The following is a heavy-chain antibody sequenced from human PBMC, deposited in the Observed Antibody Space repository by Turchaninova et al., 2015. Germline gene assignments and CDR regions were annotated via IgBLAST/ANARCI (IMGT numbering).Heavy chain of an antibody. CDR1: DGSIGNYY. CDR2: IYYTGNT. V-gene: IGHV4-59*01. CDR3: ARSMRADYYYGMDL. J-gene: IGHJ6*02. Sequence: GLVRPSETLSLTCSVSDGSIGNYYWTWVRQSLERGLEWIGYIYYTGNTDYNYSLKSRVTISVDTSKNQFSLKLNSVTAADTAVYYCARSMRADYYYGMDLWGQGTPVTVSS.